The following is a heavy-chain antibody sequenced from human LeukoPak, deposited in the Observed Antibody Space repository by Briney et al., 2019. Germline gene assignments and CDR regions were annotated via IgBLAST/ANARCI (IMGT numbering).Heavy chain of an antibody. CDR2: IWYDGSNK. CDR1: GFTFSSYG. Sequence: GGSLILSCVVSGFTFSSYGMHWVRQAPGKGLEWVALIWYDGSNKYHADSVKGRFTISRDNSKNTLYLQMNSLRADDTAVYYCARDVFTTYDTGGGYFDYWGQGTLVTVSS. V-gene: IGHV3-33*01. J-gene: IGHJ4*02. D-gene: IGHD3-22*01. CDR3: ARDVFTTYDTGGGYFDY.